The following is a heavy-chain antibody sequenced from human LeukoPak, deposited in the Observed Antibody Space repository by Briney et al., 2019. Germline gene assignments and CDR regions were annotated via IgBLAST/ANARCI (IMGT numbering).Heavy chain of an antibody. D-gene: IGHD3-9*01. J-gene: IGHJ6*03. CDR3: AKDRPLRYFDYMDV. CDR2: IRYDGSNK. CDR1: GFTFSSYG. Sequence: PGGSLRLSCAASGFTFSSYGMHWVRQAPGKGLEWVAFIRYDGSNKYYADSVKGRSTISRDNSKNTLYLQMNSLRAEDTAVYYCAKDRPLRYFDYMDVWGKGTTVTVSS. V-gene: IGHV3-30*02.